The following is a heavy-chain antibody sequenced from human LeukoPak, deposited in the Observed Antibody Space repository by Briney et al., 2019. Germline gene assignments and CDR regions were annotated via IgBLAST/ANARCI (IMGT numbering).Heavy chain of an antibody. Sequence: ASVKVSCRAAGYTFTGYYMHWVRQAPGQGLEWMGWINPNPNSGGTNYAQNFQGRVTMTRDMSISTAYMELSSLRSDDTAVYYCARGLYYYGSGSPNDYWGQGTLVTVSS. CDR3: ARGLYYYGSGSPNDY. J-gene: IGHJ4*02. CDR2: INPNPNSGGT. V-gene: IGHV1-2*02. D-gene: IGHD3-10*01. CDR1: GYTFTGYY.